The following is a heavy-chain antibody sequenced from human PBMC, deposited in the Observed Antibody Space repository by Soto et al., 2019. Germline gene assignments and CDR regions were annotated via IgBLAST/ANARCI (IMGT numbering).Heavy chain of an antibody. CDR3: AKLAAAGPGDFDY. D-gene: IGHD6-13*01. V-gene: IGHV3-30*18. J-gene: IGHJ4*02. Sequence: GGSLRLSCAASGFTFSSYGMHWVRQAPGKGLEWVAVISYDGSNKYYADSVKGRFTISRDNSKNTLYLQMNSLRAEDTAVYYCAKLAAAGPGDFDYWGQGTLVTVSS. CDR1: GFTFSSYG. CDR2: ISYDGSNK.